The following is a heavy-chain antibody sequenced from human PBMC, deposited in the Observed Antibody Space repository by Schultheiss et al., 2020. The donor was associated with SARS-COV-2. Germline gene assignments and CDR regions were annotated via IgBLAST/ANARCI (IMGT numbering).Heavy chain of an antibody. CDR2: ISYDGSNK. J-gene: IGHJ5*02. CDR1: GFTFSSYA. CDR3: AREDLTGTFRFDP. Sequence: GGSLRLSCAASGFTFSSYAMHWVRQAPGKGLEWVAVISYDGSNKYYADSVKGRFTISRDNAKNSLYLQMNSLRAEDTAVYYCAREDLTGTFRFDPWGQGTLVTVSS. V-gene: IGHV3-30*07. D-gene: IGHD1-7*01.